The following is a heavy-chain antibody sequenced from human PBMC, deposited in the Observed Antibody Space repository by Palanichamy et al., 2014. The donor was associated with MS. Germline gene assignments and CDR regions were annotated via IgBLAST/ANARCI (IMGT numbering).Heavy chain of an antibody. CDR3: VRDNSGDGWDFDC. J-gene: IGHJ4*02. Sequence: LVESGGGVVQPGRSLRLSCAASGLTFGHYGMHWVRQAPGKGLEWVAVIWADGSKKYYGDSVRGRFTIARDNSKNTLYLQMGRLRAEDTAIYYCVRDNSGDGWDFDCWGQGTLVTVSS. CDR2: IWADGSKK. D-gene: IGHD7-27*01. CDR1: GLTFGHYG. V-gene: IGHV3-33*01.